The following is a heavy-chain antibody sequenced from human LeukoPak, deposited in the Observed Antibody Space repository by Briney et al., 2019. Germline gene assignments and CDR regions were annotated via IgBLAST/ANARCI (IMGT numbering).Heavy chain of an antibody. Sequence: PGGSLRLSCAASGFTFSDYDMNWIRQAPGTGLEWVSYITGSSSSKYYADSVKGRFTISRDNAKNSLYLQMNSLRAEDTAVYYCARPTTSGWYPHWGQGTMGTVSS. CDR2: ITGSSSSK. D-gene: IGHD6-19*01. CDR3: ARPTTSGWYPH. V-gene: IGHV3-48*01. J-gene: IGHJ3*01. CDR1: GFTFSDYD.